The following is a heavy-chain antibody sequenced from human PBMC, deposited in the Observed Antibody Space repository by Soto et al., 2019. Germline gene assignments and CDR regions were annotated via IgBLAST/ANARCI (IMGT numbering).Heavy chain of an antibody. Sequence: ASLKVSCKASGYTFTGYYMHWVRQAPGQGLEWMGWINPNSGGTNYAQKFQGRVTMTRDTSISTAYMELSRLRSDDTAVYYCARAASPPTGRYPHWGQGTLVTVSS. CDR1: GYTFTGYY. J-gene: IGHJ4*02. V-gene: IGHV1-2*02. D-gene: IGHD3-10*01. CDR2: INPNSGGT. CDR3: ARAASPPTGRYPH.